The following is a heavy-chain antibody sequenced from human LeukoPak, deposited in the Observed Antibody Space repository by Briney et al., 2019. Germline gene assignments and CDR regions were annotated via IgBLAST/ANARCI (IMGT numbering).Heavy chain of an antibody. CDR1: GFTFSSYS. J-gene: IGHJ4*02. CDR3: ARDFYGDYYFDY. Sequence: GGSLRLSCAASGFTFSSYSMNWVRQAPGKGLEWVSSISSRSYIYYADSVEGRFTISRDNAKNSLYLQMNSLRAEDTAVYYCARDFYGDYYFDYWGQGTLVTVSS. D-gene: IGHD4-17*01. V-gene: IGHV3-21*01. CDR2: ISSRSYI.